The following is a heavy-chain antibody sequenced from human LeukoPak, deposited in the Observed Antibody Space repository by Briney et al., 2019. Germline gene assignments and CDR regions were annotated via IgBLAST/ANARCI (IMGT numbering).Heavy chain of an antibody. CDR3: AKSHIDSRQSAEYFQH. J-gene: IGHJ1*01. CDR1: GFTFSSYA. D-gene: IGHD3-22*01. Sequence: GGSLRLSCAASGFTFSSYAMSWVRQASGKGLEWVSAISGSGGSTYYADSVKGRFTISRDNSKNTLYLQMDSLGAEDTAVYYCAKSHIDSRQSAEYFQHWGQGTLVTVSS. CDR2: ISGSGGST. V-gene: IGHV3-23*01.